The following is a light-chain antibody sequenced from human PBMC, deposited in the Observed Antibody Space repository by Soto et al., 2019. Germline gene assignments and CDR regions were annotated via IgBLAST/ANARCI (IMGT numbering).Light chain of an antibody. V-gene: IGKV3-20*01. Sequence: EFVLTQSPGTPSLSPGERATLSCRASQTVRNNYLAWYQQKPGQAPRLLIYAASSRATGIPDRFSGGGSGTDFTLTISRLEPEDFAVYYCQQFSSYPLTFGGGTKVDIK. CDR3: QQFSSYPLT. CDR1: QTVRNNY. CDR2: AAS. J-gene: IGKJ4*01.